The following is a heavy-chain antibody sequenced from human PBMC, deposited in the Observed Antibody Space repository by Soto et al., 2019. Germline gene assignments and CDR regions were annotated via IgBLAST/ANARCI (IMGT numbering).Heavy chain of an antibody. CDR3: ARGGPTEFYVFWSGYYTGAFDI. Sequence: PSETLSLTCTGSGGSISSSSYYWGWIRQPPGKGLEWIGSIYYSGSTYYNPSLKSRVTISVDTSKNQSPLKLSFVTAADTAVYYCARGGPTEFYVFWSGYYTGAFDIWGQGTMVRVS. V-gene: IGHV4-39*01. CDR1: GGSISSSSYY. CDR2: IYYSGST. J-gene: IGHJ3*02. D-gene: IGHD3-3*01.